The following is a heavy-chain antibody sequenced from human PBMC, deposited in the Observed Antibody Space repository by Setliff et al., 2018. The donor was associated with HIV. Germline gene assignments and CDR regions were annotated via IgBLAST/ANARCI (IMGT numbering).Heavy chain of an antibody. CDR1: GYTFTSYG. CDR3: ARAQPIAVAGSYYYYYYYMDV. Sequence: ASVKVSCKASGYTFTSYGISWVRQAPGQGLEWMGWISAYNGNTNYAQKLQGRVTMPTDTSTSTAYMELRSLRSDDTGVYYCARAQPIAVAGSYYYYYYYMDVWGKGTTVTVSS. D-gene: IGHD6-19*01. V-gene: IGHV1-18*01. J-gene: IGHJ6*03. CDR2: ISAYNGNT.